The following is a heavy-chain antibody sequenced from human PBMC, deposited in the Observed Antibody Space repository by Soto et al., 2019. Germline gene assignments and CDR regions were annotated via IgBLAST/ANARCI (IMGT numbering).Heavy chain of an antibody. V-gene: IGHV4-59*01. J-gene: IGHJ6*02. CDR3: ARDVAAAGTTSGTHYYYYYGMDV. D-gene: IGHD6-13*01. Sequence: SETLSLTCPVSGGSISSYYWSWIRQPPGKGLEWIGYIYYSGSTNYNPSLKSRVTISVDTSKNQFSLKLSSVTAADTAVYYCARDVAAAGTTSGTHYYYYYGMDVWGQGTTVTVSS. CDR1: GGSISSYY. CDR2: IYYSGST.